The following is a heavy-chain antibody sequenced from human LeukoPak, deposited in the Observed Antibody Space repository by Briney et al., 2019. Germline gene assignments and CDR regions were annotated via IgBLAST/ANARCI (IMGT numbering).Heavy chain of an antibody. CDR2: ISVYNGKT. J-gene: IGHJ4*02. CDR1: VYTLTSYG. Sequence: GASVTVSCKASVYTLTSYGINWVRQAPGRGLEWMGLISVYNGKTNYAHKLQGRVTMSTDTSTGTAYMELRSLRSDDSAIYYCAGDLNRLRYGETAPNRLDYWGQGTLVTVSS. CDR3: AGDLNRLRYGETAPNRLDY. V-gene: IGHV1-18*01. D-gene: IGHD4-17*01.